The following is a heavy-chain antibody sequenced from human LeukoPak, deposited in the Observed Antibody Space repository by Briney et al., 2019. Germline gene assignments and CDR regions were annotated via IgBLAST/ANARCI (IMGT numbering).Heavy chain of an antibody. D-gene: IGHD6-13*01. CDR1: GYTFTCYG. CDR2: ISAYNGNT. CDR3: ARDLEQQLVNWFDP. Sequence: ASVKVSCKASGYTFTCYGISWVRQAPGQGLEWMGWISAYNGNTNYAQKLQGRVTMTTDTSTSTAYMELRSLRSDDTAVYYCARDLEQQLVNWFDPWGQGTLVTVSS. J-gene: IGHJ5*02. V-gene: IGHV1-18*01.